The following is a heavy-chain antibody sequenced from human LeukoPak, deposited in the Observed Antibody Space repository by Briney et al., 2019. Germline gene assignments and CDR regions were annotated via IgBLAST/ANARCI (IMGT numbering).Heavy chain of an antibody. Sequence: GESLKISCKGSGYSFTSYWITWVRQMPGKGLECMGRIDPSDSYTNYSPSFQGHATISADKSISTAYLQWSSLKASDTAMYYCARRGYGDALDYWGQGTLVTVSS. D-gene: IGHD4-17*01. CDR1: GYSFTSYW. CDR2: IDPSDSYT. J-gene: IGHJ4*02. V-gene: IGHV5-10-1*01. CDR3: ARRGYGDALDY.